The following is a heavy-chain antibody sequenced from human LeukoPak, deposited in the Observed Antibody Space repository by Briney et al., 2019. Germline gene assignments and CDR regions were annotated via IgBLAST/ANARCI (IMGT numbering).Heavy chain of an antibody. CDR1: GYTFTSYG. J-gene: IGHJ4*02. V-gene: IGHV1-18*01. Sequence: GASVKVSCKASGYTFTSYGISWVRQAPGQGLEWMGWISAYNGNTNYAQKLQGRVTMTTDTSTSTAYMELRSLRSDDTAVYYCARGSSHYYGSGSSISPLDYWGQGTLVTVSS. CDR3: ARGSSHYYGSGSSISPLDY. CDR2: ISAYNGNT. D-gene: IGHD3-10*01.